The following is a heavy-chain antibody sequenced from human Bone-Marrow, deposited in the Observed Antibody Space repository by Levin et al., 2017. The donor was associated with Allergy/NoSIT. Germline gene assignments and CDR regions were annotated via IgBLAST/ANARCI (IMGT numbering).Heavy chain of an antibody. CDR1: GFTFSDYY. J-gene: IGHJ4*02. Sequence: GESLKISCAASGFTFSDYYMSWIRQAPGKGLEWLSYITSSGTTKYYADSVKGRFTVSRDNAKNSLFLQMNSLRADDTAVYYCARGVDTTLVPSFDYWGQGAQVTVSS. V-gene: IGHV3-11*01. D-gene: IGHD5-18*01. CDR2: ITSSGTTK. CDR3: ARGVDTTLVPSFDY.